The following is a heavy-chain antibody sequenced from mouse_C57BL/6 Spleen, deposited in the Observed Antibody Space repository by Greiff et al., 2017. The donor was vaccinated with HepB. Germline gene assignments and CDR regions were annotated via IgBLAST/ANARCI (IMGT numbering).Heavy chain of an antibody. CDR2: IDPSDSYT. CDR3: ARRRRAAQATSMDY. V-gene: IGHV1-50*01. J-gene: IGHJ4*01. D-gene: IGHD3-2*02. Sequence: QVQLQQPGAELVKPGASVKLSCKASGYTFTSYWMQWVKQRPGQGLEWIGEIDPSDSYTNYNQKFKGKATLTVDTSSSTAYMQLSSLTSEDSAVYYCARRRRAAQATSMDYWGQGTSVTVSS. CDR1: GYTFTSYW.